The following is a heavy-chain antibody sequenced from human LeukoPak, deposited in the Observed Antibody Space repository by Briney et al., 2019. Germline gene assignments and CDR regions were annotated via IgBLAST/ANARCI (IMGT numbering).Heavy chain of an antibody. CDR3: ANSWEETYGGNSWGLDY. CDR1: GFTFSSYG. CDR2: IPYDGSNK. D-gene: IGHD4-23*01. Sequence: GRSLRLSCAASGFTFSSYGMHWVRQAPGKGLEWVAVIPYDGSNKYYADSVKGRFTISRDNSKNTLYLQMNSLRAEDTAVYYCANSWEETYGGNSWGLDYWGQGTLVTVSS. V-gene: IGHV3-30*18. J-gene: IGHJ4*02.